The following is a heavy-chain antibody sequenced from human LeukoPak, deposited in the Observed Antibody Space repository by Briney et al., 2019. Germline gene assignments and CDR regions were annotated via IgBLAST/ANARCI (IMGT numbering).Heavy chain of an antibody. CDR2: ISGSGGST. J-gene: IGHJ1*01. Sequence: GGSLRLSCAASGFTFSSYAMSWVRQAPGKGLEWVSAISGSGGSTYYADSVKGRFTISRDNSKNTLYLQMNSLRAEDTAVYYCAKGTGRYQTPGYFQHWGQGTLVTVSS. V-gene: IGHV3-23*01. D-gene: IGHD2-8*02. CDR3: AKGTGRYQTPGYFQH. CDR1: GFTFSSYA.